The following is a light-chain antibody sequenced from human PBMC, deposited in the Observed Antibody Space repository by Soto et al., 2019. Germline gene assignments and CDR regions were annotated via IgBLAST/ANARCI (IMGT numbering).Light chain of an antibody. V-gene: IGKV3-20*01. CDR2: GAS. J-gene: IGKJ1*01. CDR3: QQYGKSPWT. Sequence: EIVLTQSPGTLSLSPGERATLSCRASQRVSSNYLAWCQQRPGQAPRLFIYGASIRATGIPDRFSGSGSGTEFTLTISRLEPEDFAVYYCQQYGKSPWTFGQGTKVEI. CDR1: QRVSSNY.